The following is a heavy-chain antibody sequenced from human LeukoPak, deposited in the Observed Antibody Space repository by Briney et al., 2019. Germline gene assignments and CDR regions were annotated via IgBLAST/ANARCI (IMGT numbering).Heavy chain of an antibody. CDR1: GGSISTSNYY. Sequence: SETLSLTCTVSGGSISTSNYYWNWMRQPAGKGLEWIGRIYTSGSTNYNPSLTSRVSISVDTSKNQFSLKLNSVTAADTAVYYCARTPYRGSNSGSYTDYWGQGTLVTVSS. J-gene: IGHJ4*02. D-gene: IGHD1-26*01. CDR2: IYTSGST. V-gene: IGHV4-61*02. CDR3: ARTPYRGSNSGSYTDY.